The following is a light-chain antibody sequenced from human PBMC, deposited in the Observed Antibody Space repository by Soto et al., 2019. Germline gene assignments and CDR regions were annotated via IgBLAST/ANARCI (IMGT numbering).Light chain of an antibody. CDR1: QRVDDSH. V-gene: IGKV3-20*01. Sequence: EIVLTHSPGTLSLSPGEIATLSCRASQRVDDSHLAWYQLRPGQAPRILIYGESTRATGIPARLSGSGSGTDLSLTIRGLKPEDFAVYYCQQYRMSPNTFGQGTRLEIK. J-gene: IGKJ5*01. CDR3: QQYRMSPNT. CDR2: GES.